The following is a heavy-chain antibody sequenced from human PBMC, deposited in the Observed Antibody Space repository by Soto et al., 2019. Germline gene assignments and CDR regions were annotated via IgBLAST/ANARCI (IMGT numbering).Heavy chain of an antibody. CDR1: GFSFSSYA. V-gene: IGHV3-23*01. CDR2: ISGRDDST. J-gene: IGHJ4*02. D-gene: IGHD6-6*01. CDR3: AKRIRSSTFDY. Sequence: EVQLLESGGGLVQPGESLRLSCAASGFSFSSYAMRWVRQAPGKGLVWVSVISGRDDSTYYADAVKGRFTISRDNSKNTLYLQMNSLRAEDTAVYSCAKRIRSSTFDYWGQGTLVTVSS.